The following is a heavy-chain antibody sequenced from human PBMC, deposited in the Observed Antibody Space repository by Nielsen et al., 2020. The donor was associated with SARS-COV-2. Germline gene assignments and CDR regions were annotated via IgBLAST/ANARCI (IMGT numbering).Heavy chain of an antibody. Sequence: WIRQPPGKGLEWVAVISYDGSNKYYADSVKGRSTISRDNSKNTLYLQMNSLRAEDTAVYYCAREKQYQLLWVSYYGMDVWGQGTTVTVSS. J-gene: IGHJ6*02. CDR3: AREKQYQLLWVSYYGMDV. D-gene: IGHD2-2*01. CDR2: ISYDGSNK. V-gene: IGHV3-30-3*01.